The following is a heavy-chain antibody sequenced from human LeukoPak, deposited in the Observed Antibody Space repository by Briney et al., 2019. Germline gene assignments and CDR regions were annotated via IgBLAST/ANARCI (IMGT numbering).Heavy chain of an antibody. J-gene: IGHJ4*02. CDR2: ISAYNGNT. V-gene: IGHV1-18*01. D-gene: IGHD6-19*01. Sequence: ASVKVSCKASGYTFTNYGISWVRQAPGQGLEWMGWISAYNGNTDYAQKLQGRVTMTTDTSTSTAYMERRSLRSDDAAVYYCARDVNAVAGTTYFDYWGQGTLVTVSS. CDR1: GYTFTNYG. CDR3: ARDVNAVAGTTYFDY.